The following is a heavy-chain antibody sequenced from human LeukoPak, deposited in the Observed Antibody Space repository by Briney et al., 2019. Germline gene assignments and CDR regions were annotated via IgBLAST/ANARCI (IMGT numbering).Heavy chain of an antibody. CDR2: MNPNSGNT. J-gene: IGHJ6*02. CDR3: ARGNYGGNPRVSADLDHYYYYGMDV. D-gene: IGHD4-23*01. CDR1: GYTFTSYD. V-gene: IGHV1-8*01. Sequence: ASVKVSCKASGYTFTSYDINWVRQATGQGLEWMGWMNPNSGNTGYAQKFQGRVTMTRNTSISTAYMELSSLRSEDTAVYYCARGNYGGNPRVSADLDHYYYYGMDVWGQGTTVTVSS.